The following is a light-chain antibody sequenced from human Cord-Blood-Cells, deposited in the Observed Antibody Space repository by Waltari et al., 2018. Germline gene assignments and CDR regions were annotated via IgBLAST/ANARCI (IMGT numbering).Light chain of an antibody. V-gene: IGKV1-8*01. J-gene: IGKJ2*01. CDR3: QQYYSYPYT. CDR2: AAS. CDR1: QGISSY. Sequence: AIRITQSPSSLSASTGDRVTITCRASQGISSYLAWYQPKPGKAPKLLIYAASTLQSGVPSRFSGSGSGADFTLTISCLQSEDFATYCCQQYYSYPYTFGQGTKLEIK.